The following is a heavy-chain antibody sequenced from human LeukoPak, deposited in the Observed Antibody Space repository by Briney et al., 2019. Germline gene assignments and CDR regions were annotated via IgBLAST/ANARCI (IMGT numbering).Heavy chain of an antibody. J-gene: IGHJ4*02. CDR3: ARRKDIVVVPAVRGAFDY. CDR1: GGSFSGYY. V-gene: IGHV4-34*01. Sequence: PPETLSLTCAVYGGSFSGYYWSWIRQPPGKGLEWIGEINHSGSTNYNPSLKSRVTISVDTSKNQFSLKLSSVTAADTAVYYCARRKDIVVVPAVRGAFDYWGQGTLVTVSS. D-gene: IGHD2-2*01. CDR2: INHSGST.